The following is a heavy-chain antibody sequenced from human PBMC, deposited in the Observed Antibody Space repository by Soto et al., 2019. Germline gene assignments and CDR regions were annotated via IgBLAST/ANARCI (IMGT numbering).Heavy chain of an antibody. D-gene: IGHD3-10*01. V-gene: IGHV3-74*01. CDR3: AGGPRDITMVRGVMSYYMDV. J-gene: IGHJ6*03. Sequence: GGSLRLSCAASGFTFSSYWMHWVRQAPGKGLVWVSRINSDGSSTSYADSVKGRLTISRDNAKNTLYLQMNSLRAEDTAVYYCAGGPRDITMVRGVMSYYMDVWGKGTTVTVSS. CDR1: GFTFSSYW. CDR2: INSDGSST.